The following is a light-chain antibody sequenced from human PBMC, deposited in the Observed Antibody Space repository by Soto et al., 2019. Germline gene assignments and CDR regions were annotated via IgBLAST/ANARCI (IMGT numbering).Light chain of an antibody. CDR3: QQSYSNPPWT. CDR2: RAS. J-gene: IGKJ1*01. V-gene: IGKV1-39*01. Sequence: DIQMTQSPASLSASVGDRVTITCRASQTIGNYLNWYQQKPGKAPTVVIYRASTLQSGVPSRFSGGGSGTDFTLTISSLQPEDFATYYCQQSYSNPPWTFGQGTKVDIX. CDR1: QTIGNY.